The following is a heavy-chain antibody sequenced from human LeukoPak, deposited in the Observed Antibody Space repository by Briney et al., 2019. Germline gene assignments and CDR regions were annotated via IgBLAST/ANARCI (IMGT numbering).Heavy chain of an antibody. CDR2: IRSKANSYAT. Sequence: GGSLRLSCAASGFTFSGSAMHWVRQASGKGLEWVGRIRSKANSYATAYAASVKGRFTISRDDSKNTAYLQMNSLKTEDTAVYYCTRVYSSSAPGSYYYYMDVWGKGTTVTISS. CDR1: GFTFSGSA. D-gene: IGHD6-13*01. J-gene: IGHJ6*03. CDR3: TRVYSSSAPGSYYYYMDV. V-gene: IGHV3-73*01.